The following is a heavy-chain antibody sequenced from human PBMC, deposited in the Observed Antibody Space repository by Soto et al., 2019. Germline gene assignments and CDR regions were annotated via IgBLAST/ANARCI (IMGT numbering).Heavy chain of an antibody. J-gene: IGHJ5*02. CDR1: GASISRSPYC. V-gene: IGHV4-39*01. CDR2: LCYSGN. CDR3: SRRAPEGFDP. Sequence: SETLSLTCTVSGASISRSPYCWAWIRQPPGKGLGWVGSLCYSGNYYRPSLKSRVTISVDTSKNKLSLNLSSVTAADTAIYYCSRRAPEGFDPWGQGTLVTVSS.